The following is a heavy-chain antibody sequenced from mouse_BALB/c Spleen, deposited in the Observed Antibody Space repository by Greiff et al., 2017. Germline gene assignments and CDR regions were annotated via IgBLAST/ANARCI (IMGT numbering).Heavy chain of an antibody. CDR1: GYSITSGYY. V-gene: IGHV3-6*02. D-gene: IGHD2-12*01. CDR2: ISYDGSN. CDR3: ARGGDDDMDY. Sequence: VQLQESGPGLVKPSQSLSLTCSVTGYSITSGYYWNWIRQFPGNKLEWMGYISYDGSNNYNPSLKNRISITRDTSKNQFFLKLNSVTTEDTATYYCARGGDDDMDYWGQGTSVTVSS. J-gene: IGHJ4*01.